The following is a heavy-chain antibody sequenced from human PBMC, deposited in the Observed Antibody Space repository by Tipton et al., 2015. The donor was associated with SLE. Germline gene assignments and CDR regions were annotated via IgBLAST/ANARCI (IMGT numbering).Heavy chain of an antibody. V-gene: IGHV4-4*07. D-gene: IGHD3-10*01. CDR2: IYPSGSI. CDR3: ARGAKERITLVRVRPYYFDY. J-gene: IGHJ4*01. Sequence: TLSLTCTVSGGSINSHFWSWIRQPAGKGLQWIGRIYPSGSINYNPSLKSRVTMSVDTSQNQLSLKLTAVTAADTAVYCCARGAKERITLVRVRPYYFDYWGQGSLVTVSS. CDR1: GGSINSHF.